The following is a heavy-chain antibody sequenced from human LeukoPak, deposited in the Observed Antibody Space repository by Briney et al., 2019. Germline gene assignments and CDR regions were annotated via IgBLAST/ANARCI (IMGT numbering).Heavy chain of an antibody. D-gene: IGHD6-19*01. CDR1: GFTFSSYA. Sequence: GGSLRLSCAASGFTFSSYAMSWVRQAPGKGLEWVANIKQDGSEKYYVDSVKGRFTISRDNAKNSLYLQMNSLRAEDTAVYYCAKGSGWIFDFWGQGTLVTVSS. J-gene: IGHJ4*02. CDR3: AKGSGWIFDF. V-gene: IGHV3-7*01. CDR2: IKQDGSEK.